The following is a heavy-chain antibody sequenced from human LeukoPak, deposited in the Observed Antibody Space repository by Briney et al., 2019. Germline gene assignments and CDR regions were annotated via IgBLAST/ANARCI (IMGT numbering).Heavy chain of an antibody. CDR1: GGSISSGDYY. J-gene: IGHJ5*02. V-gene: IGHV4-30-4*01. CDR3: VRDRITMVRGSGGWFDP. CDR2: IYYSGGT. Sequence: SETLSLTCTVSGGSISSGDYYWSWIRQPPGKGLEWIGYIYYSGGTYYNPSLKSRVTISVDTSKNQFSLKLSSVTAADTAVYYCVRDRITMVRGSGGWFDPWGQGTLVTVSS. D-gene: IGHD3-10*01.